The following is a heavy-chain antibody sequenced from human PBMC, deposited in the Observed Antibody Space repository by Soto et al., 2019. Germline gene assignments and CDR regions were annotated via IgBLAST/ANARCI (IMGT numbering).Heavy chain of an antibody. J-gene: IGHJ5*02. CDR1: GGSISSGGYS. D-gene: IGHD3-22*01. CDR2: IYYSGST. CDR3: ARDYYDSSGYSNWFDP. Sequence: SETLSLTCAVSGGSISSGGYSWSWIRQPPGKGLEWIGYIYYSGSTNYNPSLKSRVTISVDTSKNQFSLKLSSVTAADTAVYYCARDYYDSSGYSNWFDPWGQGTQVTVSS. V-gene: IGHV4-61*08.